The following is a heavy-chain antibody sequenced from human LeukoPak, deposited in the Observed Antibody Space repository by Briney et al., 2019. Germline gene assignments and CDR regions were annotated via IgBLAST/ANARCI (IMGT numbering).Heavy chain of an antibody. J-gene: IGHJ4*02. CDR2: IHYDASNK. D-gene: IGHD1-26*01. CDR1: GFTFSDYG. CDR3: ATNLIVGATIDY. V-gene: IGHV3-30*02. Sequence: PGGSLRLSCAASGFTFSDYGMHWVRQAPGKGLEWVSFIHYDASNKFFADSVQGRFTIPRDNSLDTVYLQMNRLRPEDTGIYYCATNLIVGATIDYWGQGTLVTVSS.